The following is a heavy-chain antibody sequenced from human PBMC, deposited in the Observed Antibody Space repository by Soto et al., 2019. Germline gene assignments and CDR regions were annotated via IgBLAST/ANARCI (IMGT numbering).Heavy chain of an antibody. V-gene: IGHV1-3*01. CDR2: INPYNGAT. J-gene: IGHJ4*02. Sequence: ASVNVSCKAYGYTFTRYGLHRVRQAPGQRPKWVGRINPYNGATNYSQNFQGRVTITRDISANSAYMELSSRRSEDTAVYSFVDGSYVAFDYWGQGPLLPGS. CDR3: VDGSYVAFDY. CDR1: GYTFTRYG. D-gene: IGHD3-10*01.